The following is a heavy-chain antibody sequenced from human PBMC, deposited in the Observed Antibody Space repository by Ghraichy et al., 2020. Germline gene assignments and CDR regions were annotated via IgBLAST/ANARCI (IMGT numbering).Heavy chain of an antibody. CDR1: GGSISSYY. CDR3: ARHGYGYIQFDY. Sequence: SETLSLTCTVSGGSISSYYWSWIRQPPGKGLEWIGYIYYSGSTNYNPSLKSRVTISVDTSKNQFSLKLSSVTAADTAVYYCARHGYGYIQFDYWGQGTLVTVSS. D-gene: IGHD5-24*01. J-gene: IGHJ4*02. CDR2: IYYSGST. V-gene: IGHV4-59*08.